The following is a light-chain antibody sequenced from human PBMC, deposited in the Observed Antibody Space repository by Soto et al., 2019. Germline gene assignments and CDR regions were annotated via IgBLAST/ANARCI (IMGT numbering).Light chain of an antibody. CDR2: GAS. J-gene: IGKJ2*01. V-gene: IGKV1-39*01. Sequence: DMQMTQSPSSLSASVGDRVTITCRPSQTIDNYVNWYQHKQGKAPKLLIYGASTLQSGVSSRFTGSASGTDFTLTIDNLQAEDFATYYWQQTYTIPFAFGQGTKLEI. CDR1: QTIDNY. CDR3: QQTYTIPFA.